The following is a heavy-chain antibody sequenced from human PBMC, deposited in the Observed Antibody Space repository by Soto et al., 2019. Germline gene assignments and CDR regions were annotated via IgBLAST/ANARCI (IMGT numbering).Heavy chain of an antibody. CDR3: AKLDVLYYDISCYYSDPIGY. V-gene: IGHV3-30*18. CDR2: ISYDGSNK. D-gene: IGHD3-22*01. CDR1: GCSFSSYG. J-gene: IGHJ4*02. Sequence: PERSLRRSCVAPGCSFSSYGMHWVRQAPGKGLGWVAVISYDGSNKYYADSVKGRFTISRDNSKNTLYLQMNSLRAEDTAVYYCAKLDVLYYDISCYYSDPIGYWGQGTLVTVSS.